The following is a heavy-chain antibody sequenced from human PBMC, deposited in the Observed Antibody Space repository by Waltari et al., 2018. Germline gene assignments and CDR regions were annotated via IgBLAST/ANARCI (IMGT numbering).Heavy chain of an antibody. D-gene: IGHD3-22*01. Sequence: EVQLVESGGGLVKPGGSLRLSCAASGFTFSSYSMNWVRQAPGKGLEWVSSISSSSSYIYYADSVKGRFIISRDNAKNSLYLQMNSLRAEDTAVYYCARDNYYDSSGYYSDAFDIWGQGTMVTVSS. CDR1: GFTFSSYS. CDR3: ARDNYYDSSGYYSDAFDI. CDR2: ISSSSSYI. J-gene: IGHJ3*02. V-gene: IGHV3-21*01.